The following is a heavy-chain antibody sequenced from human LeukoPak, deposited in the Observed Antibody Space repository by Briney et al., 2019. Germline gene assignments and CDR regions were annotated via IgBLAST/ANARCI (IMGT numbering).Heavy chain of an antibody. CDR1: GGTFSSYA. CDR3: ARGRFLEWFHRNYYYYYMDV. CDR2: IIPIFGTA. D-gene: IGHD3-3*01. V-gene: IGHV1-69*05. Sequence: GASVKVSCKASGGTFSSYAISWVRQAPGQGLEWMGGIIPIFGTANYAQKFQGRVTITTDESTSTAYMELSSLRSEDTAVYYCARGRFLEWFHRNYYYYYMDVWGKGTTVTVSS. J-gene: IGHJ6*03.